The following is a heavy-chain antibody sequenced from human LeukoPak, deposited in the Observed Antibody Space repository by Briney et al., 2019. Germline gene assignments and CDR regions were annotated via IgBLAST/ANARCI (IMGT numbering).Heavy chain of an antibody. Sequence: GGSQRLSCAASGFTFSIYWVHWVRQAPGKGLEWVSSISSSSYIYYADSVKGRFTISRDNAKNSLFLQMNSLRAEDTAVYYCARGQGLQLKSGSDYWGQGTLVTVSS. J-gene: IGHJ4*02. CDR3: ARGQGLQLKSGSDY. CDR1: GFTFSIYW. V-gene: IGHV3-69-1*01. CDR2: ISSSSYI. D-gene: IGHD5-24*01.